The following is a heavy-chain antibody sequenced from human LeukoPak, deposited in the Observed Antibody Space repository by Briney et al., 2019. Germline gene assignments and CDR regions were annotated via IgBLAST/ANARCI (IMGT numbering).Heavy chain of an antibody. CDR3: AKGSMVRGVVPLDY. D-gene: IGHD3-10*01. CDR1: GFTFSSYA. J-gene: IGHJ4*02. CDR2: ISGSGGST. Sequence: PGGSLRLSCAASGFTFSSYAMSWVRQAPGKGLEWVSAISGSGGSTYYADSVKGRFTISRDNSKNTLYLQMNSLRAEDTAVYYCAKGSMVRGVVPLDYWGQGTLVTVSS. V-gene: IGHV3-23*01.